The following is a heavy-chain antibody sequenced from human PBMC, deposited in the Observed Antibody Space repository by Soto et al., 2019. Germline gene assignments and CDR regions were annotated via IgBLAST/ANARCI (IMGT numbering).Heavy chain of an antibody. J-gene: IGHJ6*02. CDR1: GGTFSSYA. CDR2: IIPIFGTA. D-gene: IGHD2-2*02. V-gene: IGHV1-69*13. Sequence: SVKVACKASGGTFSSYAISWVRQAPGQGLEWMGGIIPIFGTANYAQKFQGRVTITADESTSTAYMELSSLRSEDTAVYYCARVRCSSTSCYTHYYYYGMDVWGQGTTVTVSS. CDR3: ARVRCSSTSCYTHYYYYGMDV.